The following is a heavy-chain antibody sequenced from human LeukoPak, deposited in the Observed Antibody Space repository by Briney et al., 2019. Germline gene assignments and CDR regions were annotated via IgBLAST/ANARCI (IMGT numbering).Heavy chain of an antibody. J-gene: IGHJ4*02. CDR3: ARGLAAAGNGHDY. CDR2: IYPGDSDT. D-gene: IGHD6-13*01. CDR1: GYSFTSYW. V-gene: IGHV5-51*01. Sequence: GESLKISCKGSGYSFTSYWIGWVRQMPGKGLEWMGIIYPGDSDTRYSPSFQGQVTISADKSISTAYLQWSSLKASDTAMYYYARGLAAAGNGHDYWGQGTLVTVSS.